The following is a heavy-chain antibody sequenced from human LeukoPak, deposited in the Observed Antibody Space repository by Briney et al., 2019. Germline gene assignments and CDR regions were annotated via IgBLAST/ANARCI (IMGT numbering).Heavy chain of an antibody. CDR1: GFTFSSYA. Sequence: PGGSLRLSCAASGFTFSSYAMSWVRQAPGKGLEWVSAISGSGSSTYYADSVKGRFTISRDNSKNTLYLQMNSLRAEDTAVYYCAKGGYSIAAYYYYYYMDVWGKGTTVTVSS. V-gene: IGHV3-23*01. J-gene: IGHJ6*03. CDR2: ISGSGSST. D-gene: IGHD6-25*01. CDR3: AKGGYSIAAYYYYYYMDV.